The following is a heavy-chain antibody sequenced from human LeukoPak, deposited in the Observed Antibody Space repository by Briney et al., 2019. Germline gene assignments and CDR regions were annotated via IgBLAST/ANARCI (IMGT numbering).Heavy chain of an antibody. Sequence: GGSLRLSCAASGFTFSSYGFHWVRQAPGKGLEWVAFIRYDGSYKYYADSVKGRFTISRDNSKNTLYLQMNSLRAEDTAVYYCARDMLVVFDAFDIWGQGTMVTVSS. J-gene: IGHJ3*02. CDR2: IRYDGSYK. V-gene: IGHV3-30*02. D-gene: IGHD6-6*01. CDR3: ARDMLVVFDAFDI. CDR1: GFTFSSYG.